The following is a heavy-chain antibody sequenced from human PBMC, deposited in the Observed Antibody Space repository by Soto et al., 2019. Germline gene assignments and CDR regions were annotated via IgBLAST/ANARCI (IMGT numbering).Heavy chain of an antibody. Sequence: EVQLVESGGGLVQPGRSLRLSCAASGFTFGDYAMQWVRQAPGKGLEWVSAISWNSGSIDYADSVKGRFTISRDNAKNSLYLQMNSLRAEDTALCYCAKSHTTSGWYVTTDYWGQGTRVTVSS. J-gene: IGHJ4*02. CDR2: ISWNSGSI. CDR3: AKSHTTSGWYVTTDY. V-gene: IGHV3-9*01. D-gene: IGHD6-19*01. CDR1: GFTFGDYA.